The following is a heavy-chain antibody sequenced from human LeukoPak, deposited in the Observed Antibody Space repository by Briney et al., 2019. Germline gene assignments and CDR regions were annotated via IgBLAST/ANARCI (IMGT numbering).Heavy chain of an antibody. D-gene: IGHD3-3*01. J-gene: IGHJ4*02. Sequence: PSQTLSLTCSVSGGSIVTTGSYWSWIRQSPGKGLEWIGYIYHSGMTHYNPSLKSRATISEDRSKNFFSLNLTSVTAADTAVYYCARENEVASFGASGFDSWGQGTLVTVSS. CDR3: ARENEVASFGASGFDS. V-gene: IGHV4-30-2*06. CDR2: IYHSGMT. CDR1: GGSIVTTGSY.